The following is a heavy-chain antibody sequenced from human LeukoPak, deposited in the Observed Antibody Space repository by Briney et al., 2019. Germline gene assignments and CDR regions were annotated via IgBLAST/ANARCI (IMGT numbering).Heavy chain of an antibody. J-gene: IGHJ4*02. V-gene: IGHV4-38-2*01. D-gene: IGHD3-3*01. CDR3: ARGAEYYAIWRGYAGYSDY. CDR1: GFTLSNAW. CDR2: IYHRGST. Sequence: GSLRLSCAASGFTLSNAWMNWVRQAPGKGLEWVGSIYHRGSTYYNPSLRSRVTISLDRSKKKFSLKLTSVTAADTAVYFCARGAEYYAIWRGYAGYSDYWGQGISVTVSS.